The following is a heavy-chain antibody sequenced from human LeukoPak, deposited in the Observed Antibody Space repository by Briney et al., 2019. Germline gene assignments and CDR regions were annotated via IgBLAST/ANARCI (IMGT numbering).Heavy chain of an antibody. V-gene: IGHV1-18*01. CDR2: ISAYNGNT. Sequence: APVKVSCKASGYTFTSYGISWVRQAPGQGLEWMGWISAYNGNTNYAQKLQGRVTMTTDTSTSTAYMELRSLRSDDTAVYYCAREWVDIVATTFDYWGQGTLVTVSS. CDR3: AREWVDIVATTFDY. CDR1: GYTFTSYG. J-gene: IGHJ4*02. D-gene: IGHD5-12*01.